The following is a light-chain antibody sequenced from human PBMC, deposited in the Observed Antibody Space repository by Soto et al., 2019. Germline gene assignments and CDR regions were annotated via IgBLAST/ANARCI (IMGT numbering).Light chain of an antibody. CDR1: QSVSSN. V-gene: IGKV3-15*01. J-gene: IGKJ2*01. CDR2: GAS. Sequence: EIVITQSPATPSVSPGERATLSCRASQSVSSNLAWYQQKPGQAPRLLIYGASTRATGIPARFSGSGSGTEFTLTISSLQSEDFAVYYCQQYNNWPLYTFGQGTKLEIK. CDR3: QQYNNWPLYT.